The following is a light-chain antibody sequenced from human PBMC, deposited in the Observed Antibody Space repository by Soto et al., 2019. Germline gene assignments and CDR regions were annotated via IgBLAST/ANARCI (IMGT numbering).Light chain of an antibody. CDR3: CSYAGSYV. V-gene: IGLV2-23*02. CDR1: SSDVGSYNL. J-gene: IGLJ1*01. CDR2: EVS. Sequence: QSVLTQPASVSGSPGQSVTISCTGTSSDVGSYNLVSWYQQHPGKAPKLMIYEVSKRPSGVSNRFSGSMSGTTASLTISGLQPEDEADYYCCSYAGSYVFGTGTKLTVL.